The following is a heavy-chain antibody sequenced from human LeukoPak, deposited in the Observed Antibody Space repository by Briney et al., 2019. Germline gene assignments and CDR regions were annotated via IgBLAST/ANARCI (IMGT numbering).Heavy chain of an antibody. V-gene: IGHV5-51*01. D-gene: IGHD3-22*01. CDR3: ARQDERYYDSSGYYNWFDP. J-gene: IGHJ5*02. Sequence: GESLKISCKGSGYRFTSYWIGWVRQMPGKGLEWMGIIYPGDSDTRYSPSFQSQVTLSADKSISTAYLRWSSLKASDTAMYYCARQDERYYDSSGYYNWFDPWGEGTLVTVSS. CDR1: GYRFTSYW. CDR2: IYPGDSDT.